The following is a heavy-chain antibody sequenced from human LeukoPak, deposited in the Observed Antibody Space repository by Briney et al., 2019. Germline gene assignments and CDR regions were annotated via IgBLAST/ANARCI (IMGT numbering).Heavy chain of an antibody. CDR3: ARLPARLDYFDY. J-gene: IGHJ4*02. CDR1: GGSISSSNYY. V-gene: IGHV4-39*01. D-gene: IGHD6-19*01. Sequence: SETLSLTCTVSGGSISSSNYYWGWIRQPPGKGLEWIGSIYYSGSTYYNPSLKSRVTISVDTSKNQFSLKLSSVTAADTAVCYCARLPARLDYFDYWGQGTLVTVSS. CDR2: IYYSGST.